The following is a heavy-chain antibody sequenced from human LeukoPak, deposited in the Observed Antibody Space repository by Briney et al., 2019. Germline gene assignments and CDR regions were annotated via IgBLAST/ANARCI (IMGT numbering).Heavy chain of an antibody. Sequence: PGGSLRLSCVASGVTLSNYAMSWARQPPGKGLEWIGSIYYSGSTYYNPSLKSRVTISVDTSKNQFSLKLSSVTAADTAVYYCARVSIGANWFGPWGQGTLVTVSS. J-gene: IGHJ5*02. CDR3: ARVSIGANWFGP. CDR2: IYYSGST. V-gene: IGHV4-39*01. D-gene: IGHD2-21*01. CDR1: GVTLSNYA.